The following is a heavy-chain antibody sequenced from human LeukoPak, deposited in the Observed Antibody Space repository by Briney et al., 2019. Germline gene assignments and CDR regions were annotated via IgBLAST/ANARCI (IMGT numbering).Heavy chain of an antibody. J-gene: IGHJ4*02. CDR3: AKAWYYYDSSGYRYYFDH. D-gene: IGHD3-22*01. V-gene: IGHV3-30*02. CDR1: GFTFSSYG. Sequence: GGSLRLSCAASGFTFSSYGMHWVRQAPGKGLEWVAFIRYDGSNKYYADSVKGRFTISRDNSKNTLYLQMNSLRAEDTAVYYCAKAWYYYDSSGYRYYFDHWGQGTLVTVSS. CDR2: IRYDGSNK.